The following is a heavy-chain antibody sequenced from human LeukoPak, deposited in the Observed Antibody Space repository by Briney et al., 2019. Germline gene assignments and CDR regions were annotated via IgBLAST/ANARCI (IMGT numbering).Heavy chain of an antibody. CDR2: TFYRLKWDN. D-gene: IGHD1-26*01. V-gene: IGHV6-1*01. Sequence: SQTLSLTSAISLDTDFSNIPSCNWNRHSPSRFLGWVGRTFYRLKWDNDYAVCVRSRIPINRDTSKTQCSLQLKSVTPEDTVVYYCARSLGGDFDIWGQGTMVTVSS. J-gene: IGHJ3*02. CDR1: LDTDFSNIPS. CDR3: ARSLGGDFDI.